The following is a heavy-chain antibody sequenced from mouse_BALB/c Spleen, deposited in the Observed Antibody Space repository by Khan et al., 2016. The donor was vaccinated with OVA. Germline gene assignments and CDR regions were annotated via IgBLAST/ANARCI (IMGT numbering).Heavy chain of an antibody. CDR3: TRDGTDFDY. Sequence: EVELVESGGGLVKPGGSLKLSCAASGFTFSSYTMSWVRQTPEKRLEWVATISSGGSYTYYPASVKGRFTISRNNAKNTLDLQMSSLKSEDTAMYYCTRDGTDFDYWGQGTTLTVSS. CDR1: GFTFSSYT. J-gene: IGHJ2*01. CDR2: ISSGGSYT. V-gene: IGHV5-6-4*01. D-gene: IGHD4-1*01.